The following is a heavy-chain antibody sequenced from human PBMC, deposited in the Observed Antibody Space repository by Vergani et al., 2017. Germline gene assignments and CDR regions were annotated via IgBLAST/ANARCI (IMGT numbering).Heavy chain of an antibody. CDR2: ISYDGSNK. CDR3: ARDLSGHDAFDI. CDR1: GFTFSSYA. D-gene: IGHD5-12*01. Sequence: VQLVESGGGLVQPGGYLRLSCAASGFTFSSYAMSWVRQAPGKGLEWVAVISYDGSNKYYADSVKGRFTISRDNSKNTLYLQMNSLRAEDTAVYYCARDLSGHDAFDIWGQGTMVTVSS. V-gene: IGHV3-30-3*01. J-gene: IGHJ3*02.